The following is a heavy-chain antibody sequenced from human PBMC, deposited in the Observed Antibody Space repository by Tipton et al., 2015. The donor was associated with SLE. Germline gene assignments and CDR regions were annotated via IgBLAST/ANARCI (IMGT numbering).Heavy chain of an antibody. Sequence: QSGAEVKKPGSSVKVSCKASGGTFSSYVISWVRQAPGQGLEWMGRIIPIFGTANYAQKFQGRVTITADESTSTAYMELSSLRSEDTAVYYCARVGGHCSSTSCYRAFHIWGQGTMVTVSS. CDR3: ARVGGHCSSTSCYRAFHI. CDR1: GGTFSSYV. V-gene: IGHV1-69*13. CDR2: IIPIFGTA. D-gene: IGHD2-2*02. J-gene: IGHJ3*02.